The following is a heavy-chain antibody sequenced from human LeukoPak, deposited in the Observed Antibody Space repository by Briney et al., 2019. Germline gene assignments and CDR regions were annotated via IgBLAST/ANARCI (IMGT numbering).Heavy chain of an antibody. CDR2: ISGSGGST. V-gene: IGHV3-23*01. CDR1: GFTFGSYA. D-gene: IGHD1-26*01. CDR3: GGGDYYYGMDV. J-gene: IGHJ6*02. Sequence: GGSLRLSCAASGFTFGSYAMSWVRQAPGKGLEWVSAISGSGGSTYYADSVKGRFTISRDNSKNTLYLQMNSLRAEDTAVYDCGGGDYYYGMDVWGQGTTVTVSS.